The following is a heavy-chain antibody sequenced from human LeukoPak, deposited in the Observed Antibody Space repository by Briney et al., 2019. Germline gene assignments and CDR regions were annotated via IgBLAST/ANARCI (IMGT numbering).Heavy chain of an antibody. D-gene: IGHD3-22*01. V-gene: IGHV4-61*01. J-gene: IGHJ4*02. Sequence: SETRSLTCTVSGDSVSRSSYCWTWIRQPPGKGLEWFGYVYYIGSTNYNPYLRSRLTMSLDTSKNQFSLRLSSVIAADTAVYYCARYYDSTGSFDYWGQGTLVTVSS. CDR3: ARYYDSTGSFDY. CDR2: VYYIGST. CDR1: GDSVSRSSYC.